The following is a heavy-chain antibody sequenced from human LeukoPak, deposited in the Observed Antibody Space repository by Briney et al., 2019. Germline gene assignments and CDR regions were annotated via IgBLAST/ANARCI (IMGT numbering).Heavy chain of an antibody. CDR1: GFTFGDYA. CDR2: IRSKAFGATT. V-gene: IGHV3-49*04. D-gene: IGHD2-15*01. Sequence: PGRSLRLSCKPSGFTFGDYAMSWVRQAPGKGLEWVGFIRSKAFGATTDYGASVKGRFTVSRDDSKSIAYQQMNSLKTEDTAMYYCTRDCSGSSCYEEMDYWGQGTLVTVSS. CDR3: TRDCSGSSCYEEMDY. J-gene: IGHJ4*02.